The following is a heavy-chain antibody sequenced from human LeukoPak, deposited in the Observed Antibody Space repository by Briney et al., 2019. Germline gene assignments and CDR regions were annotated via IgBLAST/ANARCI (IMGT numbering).Heavy chain of an antibody. J-gene: IGHJ4*02. CDR3: ARHGGSWTLDS. CDR1: GGSISSYY. CDR2: IDYSGST. Sequence: LETLSLTCTVSGGSISSYYWSWIRQPPGKGLEWIGYIDYSGSTNYNPSLKSRVTISVDTSKNQFFLKLSSVTAADTAVYYCARHGGSWTLDSWGQGTLVTVSS. V-gene: IGHV4-59*08. D-gene: IGHD6-13*01.